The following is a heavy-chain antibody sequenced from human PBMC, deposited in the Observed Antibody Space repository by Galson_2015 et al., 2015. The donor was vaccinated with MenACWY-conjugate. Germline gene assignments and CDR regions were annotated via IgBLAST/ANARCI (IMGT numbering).Heavy chain of an antibody. D-gene: IGHD2-15*01. Sequence: SVKVSCKASGGTFSSYAISWVRQAPGQGLEWMGGIIPIFGTANYAQKFQGRVTITADKSTSTAYMELSSLRSEDTAVYYCARSEDIVVVVAAPSYYYMDVWGKGTTVTVSS. J-gene: IGHJ6*03. V-gene: IGHV1-69*06. CDR1: GGTFSSYA. CDR2: IIPIFGTA. CDR3: ARSEDIVVVVAAPSYYYMDV.